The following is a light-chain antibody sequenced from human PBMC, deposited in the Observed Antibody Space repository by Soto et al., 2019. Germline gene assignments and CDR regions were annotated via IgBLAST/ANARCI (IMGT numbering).Light chain of an antibody. Sequence: QSALTQPASVSGSPGQSITISCTGTSSDVGGYNYVSWYQQHPGKAPKLMISEVSNRPSGVSNRFSGSKSGNTASLTISGLQAEDEADYYCSSYTSSSTLLVFGSGTKLTVL. J-gene: IGLJ2*01. V-gene: IGLV2-14*01. CDR3: SSYTSSSTLLV. CDR1: SSDVGGYNY. CDR2: EVS.